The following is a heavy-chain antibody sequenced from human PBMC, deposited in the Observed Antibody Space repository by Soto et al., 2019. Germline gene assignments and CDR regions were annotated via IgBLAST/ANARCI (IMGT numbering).Heavy chain of an antibody. CDR3: ASSMTTVTKFDY. J-gene: IGHJ4*02. Sequence: QLQLQESGSGLVKPSQTLSLTCAVSGGSISSGGYSWSWIRQPPGKGLEWIGYIYHSGSTYYNPSLKSRVTISVDRSNNQFSLKLSSVTAADTAVYYCASSMTTVTKFDYWGQGTLVTVSS. CDR1: GGSISSGGYS. V-gene: IGHV4-30-2*01. D-gene: IGHD4-17*01. CDR2: IYHSGST.